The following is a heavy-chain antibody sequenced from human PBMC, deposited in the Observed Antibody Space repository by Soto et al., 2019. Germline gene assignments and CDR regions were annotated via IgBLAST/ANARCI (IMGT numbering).Heavy chain of an antibody. V-gene: IGHV1-69*13. Sequence: ASVKVSCKASGGTFSSYAISWVRQAPGQGLEWMGGIIPIFGTANYAQKFQGRVTIAADESTSTAYMELSSLRSEDTAVYYCASSGWSARSSGRMDVWGQGTTVTVSS. CDR1: GGTFSSYA. D-gene: IGHD6-19*01. J-gene: IGHJ6*02. CDR3: ASSGWSARSSGRMDV. CDR2: IIPIFGTA.